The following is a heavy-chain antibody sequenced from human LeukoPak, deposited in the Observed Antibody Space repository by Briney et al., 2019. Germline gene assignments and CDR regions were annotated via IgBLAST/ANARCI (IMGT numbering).Heavy chain of an antibody. V-gene: IGHV3-48*03. CDR2: ISSSGDTI. Sequence: GGSLRLSCAASGFTFRSYEMNWVRQAPGKGLEWVSYISSSGDTIYYADSVKGRFTISRDSAKNSLYLQMNSLRAEDTAIYYCARDYWFDRWGQGTLVTVPS. J-gene: IGHJ5*02. CDR1: GFTFRSYE. CDR3: ARDYWFDR.